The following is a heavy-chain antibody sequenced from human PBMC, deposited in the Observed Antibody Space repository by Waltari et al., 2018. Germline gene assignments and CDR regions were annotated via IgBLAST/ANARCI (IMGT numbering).Heavy chain of an antibody. D-gene: IGHD3-22*01. V-gene: IGHV1-8*01. J-gene: IGHJ5*02. CDR2: MNPNSGNT. CDR3: AREVSYDSSGYSGFDP. CDR1: GYTFTSYD. Sequence: QVQLVQSGAEVKKPGASVKVSCKASGYTFTSYDINWVRQATGQGLEWMGWMNPNSGNTGYAQKFQGRVTMTRNTSISTAYMELSSLRSEDTAVYYCAREVSYDSSGYSGFDPWGQGTLVTVSS.